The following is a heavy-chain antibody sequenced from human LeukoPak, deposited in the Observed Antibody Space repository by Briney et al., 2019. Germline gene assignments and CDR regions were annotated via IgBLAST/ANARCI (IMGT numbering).Heavy chain of an antibody. CDR3: ARGPYYYDSSGYLDWFDP. V-gene: IGHV4-39*07. J-gene: IGHJ5*02. Sequence: SETLSLTCTVSGGSISTSSYYWGWIRQPPGKGLEWIGEINHSGSTNYNPTLKSRVTISVDTSKNQCSLKLSSVTAADTAVYYCARGPYYYDSSGYLDWFDPWGQGTLVTVSS. CDR1: GGSISTSSYY. D-gene: IGHD3-22*01. CDR2: INHSGST.